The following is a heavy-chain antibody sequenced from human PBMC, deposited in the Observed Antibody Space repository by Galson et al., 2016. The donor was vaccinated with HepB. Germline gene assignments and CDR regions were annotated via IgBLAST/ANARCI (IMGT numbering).Heavy chain of an antibody. D-gene: IGHD6-19*01. V-gene: IGHV3-30*18. J-gene: IGHJ3*02. CDR3: AKGRSNGGWGAVAGAVPLDI. CDR2: ISYDGTNE. Sequence: SLRLSCAASGFTFSRHAMHWVRQAPGKGLEWVTIISYDGTNEYYLDSVKGRFTISRDNPENTVYLQMNSLRVEDTAMYYCAKGRSNGGWGAVAGAVPLDIWGQGTMVTVSS. CDR1: GFTFSRHA.